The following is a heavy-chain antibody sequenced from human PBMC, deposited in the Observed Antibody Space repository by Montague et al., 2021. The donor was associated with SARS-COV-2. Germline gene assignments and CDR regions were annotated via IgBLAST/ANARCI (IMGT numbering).Heavy chain of an antibody. J-gene: IGHJ4*02. CDR1: GFNFRTYG. V-gene: IGHV3-33*01. CDR2: IFYDGSKE. CDR3: ARQKDIVGTFDS. Sequence: SLRLSCAASGFNFRTYGMHWVRRAPGKGLEWVAYIFYDGSKEDYADSVKGRFTISRDNSKDTLYLHMNTLRAEDTAMYYCARQKDIVGTFDSWGQGTLVIVST. D-gene: IGHD5-12*01.